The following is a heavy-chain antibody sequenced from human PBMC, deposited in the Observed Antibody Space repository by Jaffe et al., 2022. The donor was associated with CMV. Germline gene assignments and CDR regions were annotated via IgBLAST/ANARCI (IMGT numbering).Heavy chain of an antibody. D-gene: IGHD2-15*01. CDR2: IYRAGNT. CDR1: GFTVSSNY. J-gene: IGHJ1*01. Sequence: EVQLVESGGGLVQPGRSLRLSCAASGFTVSSNYMSWVRQAPGRGLEWVSVIYRAGNTYYADSVKARFTVSRDNSYNTLYLQMNSLRAEDTAVYYCARGYCSDGNCYSVYFQHWGQGTLVTVSS. V-gene: IGHV3-66*01. CDR3: ARGYCSDGNCYSVYFQH.